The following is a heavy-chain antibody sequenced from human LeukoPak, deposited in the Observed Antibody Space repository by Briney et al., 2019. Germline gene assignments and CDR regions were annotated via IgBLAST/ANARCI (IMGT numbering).Heavy chain of an antibody. J-gene: IGHJ5*02. V-gene: IGHV4-39*07. D-gene: IGHD6-19*01. CDR2: IYYSGST. CDR1: GGSISSSSYY. Sequence: PSETLSLTCTVSGGSISSSSYYWGWIRQPPGKGLEWIGSIYYSGSTYYNPSLKSRVTISVDKSKNQFSLKLSSVTAADTAVYYCARHHEWSKAVAGSGWFDPWGQGTLVTVSS. CDR3: ARHHEWSKAVAGSGWFDP.